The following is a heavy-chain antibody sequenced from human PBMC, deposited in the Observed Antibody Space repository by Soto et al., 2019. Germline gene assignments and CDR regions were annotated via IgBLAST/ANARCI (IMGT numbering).Heavy chain of an antibody. J-gene: IGHJ4*02. D-gene: IGHD6-19*01. V-gene: IGHV4-39*02. CDR2: SYYTENT. CDR3: ARDTGAVAAGFDY. Sequence: SGTLSLTCTVSGGTIRSSHYYWGWLGQPPGKGLQWIGSSYYTENTYYSPSLKSRVSIFIDSSSTRYSLFMNFLTDADTADYFSARDTGAVAAGFDYWGRGTLVTVSS. CDR1: GGTIRSSHYY.